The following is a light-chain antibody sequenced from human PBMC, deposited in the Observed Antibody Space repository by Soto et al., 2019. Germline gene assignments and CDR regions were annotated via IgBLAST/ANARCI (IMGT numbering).Light chain of an antibody. V-gene: IGLV2-14*01. CDR3: SSYTSSSPLYV. J-gene: IGLJ1*01. CDR1: GSDIGFYNY. Sequence: QSALTQPASVSGSPGQSITISCTGTGSDIGFYNYVSWYQQHPGEAPKLIIYEVAKRPSGVSSRFSGSKSGNTASLTISGLQAEDEADYHCSSYTSSSPLYVFGTGTKLTVL. CDR2: EVA.